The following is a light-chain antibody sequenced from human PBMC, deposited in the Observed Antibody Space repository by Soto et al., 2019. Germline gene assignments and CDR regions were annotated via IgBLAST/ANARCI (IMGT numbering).Light chain of an antibody. J-gene: IGKJ4*01. V-gene: IGKV1-39*01. Sequence: DVEMTQSPSSLSASVGDRVTITCRASQSISNYLNWYQHKPGKVPKLLIYAASSLQSWVPTRFSGSGSGTDFTLTINSLQPEDFATYYCQQSYGTPLTFGGGTKIEIK. CDR1: QSISNY. CDR2: AAS. CDR3: QQSYGTPLT.